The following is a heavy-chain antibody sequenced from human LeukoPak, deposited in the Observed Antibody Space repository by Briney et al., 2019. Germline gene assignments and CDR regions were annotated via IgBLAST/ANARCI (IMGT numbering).Heavy chain of an antibody. J-gene: IGHJ3*01. V-gene: IGHV3-13*01. D-gene: IGHD6-6*01. CDR1: GFTFRKFD. CDR2: IGTLADT. CDR3: VRDQTIDPRPGPSDPFDV. Sequence: GGSLRLSCAASGFTFRKFDMHWVRQISGGGLEWVSAIGTLADTFYSDSAKGRFTISRNNGRNSLYLQMNNLRADDTAVYYCVRDQTIDPRPGPSDPFDVWGQGTIVIVSS.